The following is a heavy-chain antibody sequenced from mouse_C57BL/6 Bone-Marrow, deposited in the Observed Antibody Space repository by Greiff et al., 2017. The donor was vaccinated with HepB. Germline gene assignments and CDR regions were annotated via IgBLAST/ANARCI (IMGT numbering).Heavy chain of an antibody. CDR1: GYTFTSFG. J-gene: IGHJ1*03. CDR2: IYPRSGNT. Sequence: QVQLQQSGAELARPGASVKLSCKASGYTFTSFGISWVKQRTGQGLEWIGEIYPRSGNTYYNEKFKGKATLTADKSSSTAYMELRSLTSEDSAVYFCARSGIGGYFDVWGTGTTVTVSS. CDR3: ARSGIGGYFDV. V-gene: IGHV1-81*01. D-gene: IGHD2-14*01.